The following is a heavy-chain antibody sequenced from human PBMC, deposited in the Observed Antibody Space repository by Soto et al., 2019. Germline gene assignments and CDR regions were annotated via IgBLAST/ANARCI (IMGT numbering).Heavy chain of an antibody. CDR2: IYYSVST. D-gene: IGHD1-26*01. J-gene: IGHJ6*02. V-gene: IGHV4-59*01. CDR3: ARDDRGSYGTEV. Sequence: PSETLSLTCTVSGGSISSYYWSWIRQPPGKGLEWIGYIYYSVSTNYNPSLKSRVTISVDTYKKQFSLKLSSVTAADTAVYYCARDDRGSYGTEVWGHGTTVTVS. CDR1: GGSISSYY.